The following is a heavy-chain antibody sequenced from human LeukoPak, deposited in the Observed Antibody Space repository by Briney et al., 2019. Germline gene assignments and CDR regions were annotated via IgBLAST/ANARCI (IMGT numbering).Heavy chain of an antibody. CDR3: AREACSGGTCDAKYFAS. V-gene: IGHV1-46*01. J-gene: IGHJ4*02. CDR2: ICPGGETT. CDR1: GDTFTSYY. D-gene: IGHD2-15*01. Sequence: ASLKVSCKASGDTFTSYYMHWVRQAPGQGLEWMGAICPGGETTSNAPQCQGRATTPKAPSTSTVYMTRTSRRFDATAVYYCAREACSGGTCDAKYFASWGQGALVAVSS.